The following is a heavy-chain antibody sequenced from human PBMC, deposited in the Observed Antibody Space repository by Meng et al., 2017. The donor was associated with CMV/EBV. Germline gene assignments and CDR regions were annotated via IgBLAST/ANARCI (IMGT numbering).Heavy chain of an antibody. Sequence: GGSLRLSCAASGFTFSSYDMHWVRQATGKGLEWVSAIGTAGDTYYPGSVKGRFTISRENAKNSLYLQMNSLRAEDTAVYYCARVTMGIRLGDTSGLDYWGQGTLVTVSS. CDR2: IGTAGDT. D-gene: IGHD3-16*01. J-gene: IGHJ4*02. V-gene: IGHV3-13*01. CDR1: GFTFSSYD. CDR3: ARVTMGIRLGDTSGLDY.